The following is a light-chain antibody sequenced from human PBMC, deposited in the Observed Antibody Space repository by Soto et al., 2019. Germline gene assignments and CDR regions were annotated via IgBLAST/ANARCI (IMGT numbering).Light chain of an antibody. V-gene: IGKV2-30*02. J-gene: IGKJ5*01. CDR2: KVS. Sequence: VVMTQSPLSLPVTLGQPSSISCXSNQXLVHSDGIAYFSWFQQRPGRSPRRLIYKVSNRDSGVPARFSGSGSGTDFALKISRVEAEDVGVYYCMQGTHWPITFGQGTRLEIK. CDR1: QXLVHSDGIAY. CDR3: MQGTHWPIT.